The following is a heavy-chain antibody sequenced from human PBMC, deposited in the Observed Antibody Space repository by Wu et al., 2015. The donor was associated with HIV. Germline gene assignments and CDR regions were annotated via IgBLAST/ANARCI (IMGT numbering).Heavy chain of an antibody. D-gene: IGHD2-21*02. CDR1: GGTFSSYA. CDR3: ARGLAGGDYGYYYGMDV. V-gene: IGHV1-69*13. Sequence: QVQLVQSGAEVKKPGSSVKVSCKASGGTFSSYAISWVRQAPGQGLEWMGRIIPIFGTANYAQKFQGRVTITADESTSTAYMELSSLRSEDTAVYYCARGLAGGDYGYYYGMDVWGQGDHGHRLL. CDR2: IIPIFGTA. J-gene: IGHJ6*02.